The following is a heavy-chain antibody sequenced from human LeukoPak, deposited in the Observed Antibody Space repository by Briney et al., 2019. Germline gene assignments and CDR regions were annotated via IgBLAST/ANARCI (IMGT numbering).Heavy chain of an antibody. V-gene: IGHV3-7*04. D-gene: IGHD6-13*01. J-gene: IGHJ4*02. CDR1: GFSFADYW. CDR3: ARIIEGEQLALDC. Sequence: GGSLRLSCAATGFSFADYWMSWVRQAPGKGLEWVANIKHDGSETHYVASVKGRFTISRDNAKKSLDLRMHSLRAEDTAVYYCARIIEGEQLALDCWGQGTLVTVSS. CDR2: IKHDGSET.